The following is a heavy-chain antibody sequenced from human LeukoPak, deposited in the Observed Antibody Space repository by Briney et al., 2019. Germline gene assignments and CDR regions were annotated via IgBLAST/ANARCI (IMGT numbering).Heavy chain of an antibody. V-gene: IGHV4-34*01. CDR3: ARGPDGDVLMVYATFDY. CDR2: INHSGST. Sequence: PSETLSLTCAVYGGSFGGYYWSWIRQPPGKGLEWIGEINHSGSTNYNPSLKSRVTISVDTSKNQFSLKLSSVTAADTAVYYCARGPDGDVLMVYATFDYWGQGTLVTVSS. J-gene: IGHJ4*02. CDR1: GGSFGGYY. D-gene: IGHD2-8*01.